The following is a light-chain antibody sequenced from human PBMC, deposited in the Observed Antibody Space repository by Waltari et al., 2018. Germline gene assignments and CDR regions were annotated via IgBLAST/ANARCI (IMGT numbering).Light chain of an antibody. CDR3: QVWDRSTDHRV. CDR2: YDN. J-gene: IGLJ3*02. V-gene: IGLV3-21*04. CDR1: SIGSKS. Sequence: SYVLTQPPSVSEAPGQTARITCGGNSIGSKSVPWYQRKPGQAPVLVKDYDNDRPAGIPERFSGSNSGNTATLTISRVEAGDEADYYCQVWDRSTDHRVFGGGTRLTVL.